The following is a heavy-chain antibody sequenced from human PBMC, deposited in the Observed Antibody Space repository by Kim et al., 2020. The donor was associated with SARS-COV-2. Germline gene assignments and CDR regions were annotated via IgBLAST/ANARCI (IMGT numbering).Heavy chain of an antibody. Sequence: GGSLRLSCTASGFTFSNYDMSWVRQAPGKGLEWVASISGSAGSTYYADFVKGRFTISRDNSKNTLYVQMNTLRAEDTAMYYCAKDMMYSSGCFDSWGQGT. J-gene: IGHJ4*02. V-gene: IGHV3-23*01. D-gene: IGHD6-19*01. CDR1: GFTFSNYD. CDR3: AKDMMYSSGCFDS. CDR2: ISGSAGST.